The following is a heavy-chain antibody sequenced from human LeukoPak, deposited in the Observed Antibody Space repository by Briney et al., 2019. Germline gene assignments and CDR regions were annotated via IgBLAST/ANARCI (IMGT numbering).Heavy chain of an antibody. Sequence: GSLLLSCAASGFTFSSYSMNGVRQAPGKGLEWVSSISSSSSYIYYADSVKGRFTISRDNAKNSLYLQMNSLRAEDTAVYYCARDLSGMATRAFDIWGQGTMVTVSS. CDR1: GFTFSSYS. V-gene: IGHV3-21*01. D-gene: IGHD5-24*01. J-gene: IGHJ3*02. CDR3: ARDLSGMATRAFDI. CDR2: ISSSSSYI.